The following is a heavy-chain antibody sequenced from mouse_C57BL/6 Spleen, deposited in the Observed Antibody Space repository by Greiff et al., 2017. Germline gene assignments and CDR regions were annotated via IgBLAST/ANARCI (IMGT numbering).Heavy chain of an antibody. CDR3: ARGGDVVWDY. D-gene: IGHD2-10*02. CDR1: GYTFTSYW. CDR2: IHPDGGST. V-gene: IGHV1-64*01. Sequence: QVQLQQPGAELVKPGASVKLSCKASGYTFTSYWMHWVKQRPGQGLEWIGKIHPDGGSTNYNEKFKSHATLTVDKSSSTAYMQLSSLTSEDSAVYYCARGGDVVWDYWGQGTTLTVSS. J-gene: IGHJ2*01.